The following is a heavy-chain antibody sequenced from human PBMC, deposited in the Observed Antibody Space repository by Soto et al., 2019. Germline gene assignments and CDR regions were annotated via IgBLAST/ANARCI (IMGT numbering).Heavy chain of an antibody. J-gene: IGHJ4*02. D-gene: IGHD3-10*01. V-gene: IGHV3-74*01. Sequence: PGGSLRLSCAASGFTFSSYWMHWVRQAPGKGLVWVSRINSDGSSTSYADSVKGRFTISRDNAKNTLYLQKNSLRAEDTAVYYCAREGVHAYPFDYWGQGTLVTVSS. CDR1: GFTFSSYW. CDR3: AREGVHAYPFDY. CDR2: INSDGSST.